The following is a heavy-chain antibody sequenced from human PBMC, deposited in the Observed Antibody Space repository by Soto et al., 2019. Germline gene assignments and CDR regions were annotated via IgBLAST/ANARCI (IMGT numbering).Heavy chain of an antibody. Sequence: GASVKVSCKASGYTFTGYYMHWVRQAPGQGLEWMGWINPNSGGTNYAQKFQGWVTMTRDTSISTAYMELSRLRSDDTAVYYCARDLKGGNCSGGSSCSYDAFDIWGQGTMVTVSS. CDR3: ARDLKGGNCSGGSSCSYDAFDI. CDR2: INPNSGGT. V-gene: IGHV1-2*04. D-gene: IGHD2-15*01. J-gene: IGHJ3*02. CDR1: GYTFTGYY.